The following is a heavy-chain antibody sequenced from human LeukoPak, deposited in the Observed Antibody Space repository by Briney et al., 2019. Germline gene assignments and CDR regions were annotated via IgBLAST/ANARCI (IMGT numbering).Heavy chain of an antibody. Sequence: GGSLRLSCAASGFTFSSYGMHWVRQAPGKGLEWVAVISYDGSNKYYADSVKGRLTISRDNSKNTLYLQMNSLRAEDTAVYYCARTRGATVTLTDHYYYYYMDVWGKGTTVTVSS. CDR3: ARTRGATVTLTDHYYYYYMDV. CDR2: ISYDGSNK. J-gene: IGHJ6*03. D-gene: IGHD4-17*01. CDR1: GFTFSSYG. V-gene: IGHV3-30*03.